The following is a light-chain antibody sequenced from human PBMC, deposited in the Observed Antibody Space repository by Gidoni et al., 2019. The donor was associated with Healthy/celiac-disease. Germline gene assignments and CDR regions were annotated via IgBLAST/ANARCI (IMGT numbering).Light chain of an antibody. CDR2: AAS. CDR1: QGMSYH. Sequence: DIQLTQSPSVRSAAVGDRVTITCRASQGMSYHLAWYQQQPGKAPKLLIYAASTLQSGVPSRFSGSGSGTEFTLTISSLQPEDFATYYCQQLNSYPPTFGGGTKVEIK. V-gene: IGKV1-9*01. CDR3: QQLNSYPPT. J-gene: IGKJ4*01.